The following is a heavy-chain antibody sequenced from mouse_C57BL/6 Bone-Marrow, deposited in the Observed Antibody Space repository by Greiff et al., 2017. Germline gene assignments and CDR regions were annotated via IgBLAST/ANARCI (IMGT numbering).Heavy chain of an antibody. CDR2: IYPRSGNT. V-gene: IGHV1-81*01. D-gene: IGHD1-1*01. J-gene: IGHJ4*01. Sequence: VQLQQSGAELARPGASVKLSCKASGYTFTSSGISWVKQRTGQGLEWIGEIYPRSGNTYYNEKFKGKATLTADKASSTAYMELRSLTSEDSAVYFCARSYYGSSYDAMDYWGQGTSVTVSS. CDR3: ARSYYGSSYDAMDY. CDR1: GYTFTSSG.